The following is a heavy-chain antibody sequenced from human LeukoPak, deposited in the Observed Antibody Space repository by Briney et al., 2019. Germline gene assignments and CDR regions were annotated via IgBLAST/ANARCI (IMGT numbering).Heavy chain of an antibody. D-gene: IGHD3-3*01. CDR3: APLGVLISGYRAFDI. CDR2: ISTSSRYI. CDR1: GCTFSSYT. J-gene: IGHJ3*02. Sequence: PGGSLRLSCAVSGCTFSSYTMNWVRQAPGKWLEWVSSISTSSRYIYYADSVKGRFTISRDNAKTSLYLQMNSLRAEDTAVYYCAPLGVLISGYRAFDIWGQGTMVDVSS. V-gene: IGHV3-21*01.